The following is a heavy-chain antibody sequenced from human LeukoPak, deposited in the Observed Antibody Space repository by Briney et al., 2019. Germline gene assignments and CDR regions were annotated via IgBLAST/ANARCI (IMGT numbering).Heavy chain of an antibody. J-gene: IGHJ4*02. CDR3: VSLVGATPS. Sequence: GGSLRLSCAASGFTFSSYEMDWVRQTPGKGLELVSYSSASGSDMYSADSVKGRFTISRDNAKNSLYLQMHSLRAEDTAIYYCVSLVGATPSWGQGTLVTVSS. CDR2: SSASGSDM. D-gene: IGHD1-26*01. V-gene: IGHV3-48*03. CDR1: GFTFSSYE.